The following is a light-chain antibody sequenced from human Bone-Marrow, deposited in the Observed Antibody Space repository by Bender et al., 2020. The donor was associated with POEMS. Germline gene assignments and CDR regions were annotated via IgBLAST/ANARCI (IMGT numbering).Light chain of an antibody. CDR1: SSDVGSYNL. J-gene: IGLJ3*02. Sequence: QSALTQPASVSGSPGQSITISCTGTSSDVGSYNLVSWYQQNPGKAPKLMIYEVSKRPSGVSNRFSGSKSGNTASLTISGLQDEDEADYYCCSYAGSSTWVFGGGTKLTVL. CDR2: EVS. V-gene: IGLV2-23*02. CDR3: CSYAGSSTWV.